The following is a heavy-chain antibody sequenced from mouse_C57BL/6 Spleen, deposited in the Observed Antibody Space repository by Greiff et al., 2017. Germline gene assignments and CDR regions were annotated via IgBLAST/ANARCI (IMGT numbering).Heavy chain of an antibody. CDR2: INPGSGGT. D-gene: IGHD4-1*01. CDR1: GYAFTNYL. CDR3: ARGAAGTRYFDY. J-gene: IGHJ2*01. V-gene: IGHV1-54*01. Sequence: VQLVESGAELVRPGTSVKVSCKASGYAFTNYLIEWVKQRPGQGLEWIGVINPGSGGTNYNEKFKGKATLTADKSSSTAYMQLSSLTSEDSAVYFCARGAAGTRYFDYWGQGTTLTVSS.